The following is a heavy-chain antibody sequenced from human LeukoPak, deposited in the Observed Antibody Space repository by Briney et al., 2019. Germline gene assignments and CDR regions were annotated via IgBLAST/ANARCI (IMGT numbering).Heavy chain of an antibody. J-gene: IGHJ4*02. CDR3: ARGPVDSSGLFFDY. D-gene: IGHD6-19*01. V-gene: IGHV3-21*01. CDR2: ISSSSSYI. CDR1: GFTFSSYE. Sequence: GGSLRLSCAASGFTFSSYEMNWVRQAPGKGLEWVSSISSSSSYIYYADSVKGRFTISRDNAKNSLYLQMNSLRAEGTAVYYCARGPVDSSGLFFDYWGQGTLVTVSS.